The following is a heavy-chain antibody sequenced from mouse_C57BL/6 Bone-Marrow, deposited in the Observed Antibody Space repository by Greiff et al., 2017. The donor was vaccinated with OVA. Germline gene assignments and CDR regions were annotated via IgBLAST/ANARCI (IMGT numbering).Heavy chain of an antibody. CDR2: IYPGDGDT. J-gene: IGHJ1*03. CDR3: ARVRGDYYGSSYDHWYFDV. CDR1: GYAFSSSW. V-gene: IGHV1-82*01. Sequence: QVQLQQSGPELVKPGASVKISCKASGYAFSSSWMNWVKQRPGKGLEWIGRIYPGDGDTNYNGKFKGKATLTADQSSSTANMQLSSLTSEYSAFYCCARVRGDYYGSSYDHWYFDVWGTGTTVTVSS. D-gene: IGHD1-1*01.